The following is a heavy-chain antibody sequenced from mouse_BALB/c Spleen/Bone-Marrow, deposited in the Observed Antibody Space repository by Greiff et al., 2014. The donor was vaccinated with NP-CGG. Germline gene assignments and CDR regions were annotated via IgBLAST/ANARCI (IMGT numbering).Heavy chain of an antibody. D-gene: IGHD2-4*01. Sequence: QVQLQQSGPELVKPGALVKISCKASGYTFTTYDINWVKQRPGQGLEWIGWISPGDGNTNYNEKFKGKATLTADKSSSTAYMQLSSLTSENSAVYYCARGGDYHYFDYWGQGTTLTVSS. J-gene: IGHJ2*01. CDR2: ISPGDGNT. CDR1: GYTFTTYD. CDR3: ARGGDYHYFDY. V-gene: IGHV1S56*01.